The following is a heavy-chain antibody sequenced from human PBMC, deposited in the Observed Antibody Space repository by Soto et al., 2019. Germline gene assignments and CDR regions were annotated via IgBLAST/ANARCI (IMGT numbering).Heavy chain of an antibody. V-gene: IGHV3-30*18. Sequence: QVQLVESGGGVVQPGRSLRLSCAASGFTFSSYGMHWVRQAPGKGLEWVAVISYDGSNKYYADSVKGRFTISRDNSKNTLYLQMNSLRAEDTAVYYCAKGGSLEVPNYYDILTEPQPSLYYFDYWGQGTLVTVSS. D-gene: IGHD3-9*01. CDR3: AKGGSLEVPNYYDILTEPQPSLYYFDY. CDR1: GFTFSSYG. J-gene: IGHJ4*02. CDR2: ISYDGSNK.